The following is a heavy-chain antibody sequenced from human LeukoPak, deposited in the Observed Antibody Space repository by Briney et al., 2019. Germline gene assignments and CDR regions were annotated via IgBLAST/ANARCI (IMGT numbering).Heavy chain of an antibody. J-gene: IGHJ3*02. V-gene: IGHV7-4-1*02. CDR1: GYTFTSYA. Sequence: ASVKVSCKASGYTFTSYAMNWVRQAPGQGLEWMGWINTNTGNPTYAQGFTGRFVFSLDTSVSTAYLQISSLKAEDTAVYYCARRYYYYDSSGYYPYAAFDIWGQGTMVTVSS. CDR2: INTNTGNP. D-gene: IGHD3-22*01. CDR3: ARRYYYYDSSGYYPYAAFDI.